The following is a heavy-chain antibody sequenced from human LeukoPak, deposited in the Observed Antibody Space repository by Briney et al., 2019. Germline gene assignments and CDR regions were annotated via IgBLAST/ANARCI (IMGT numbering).Heavy chain of an antibody. V-gene: IGHV3-48*01. CDR2: ISSSSSTI. CDR3: AREASSHFDY. J-gene: IGHJ4*02. CDR1: GFTFSSYG. Sequence: RGSLRLSCAASGFTFSSYGMHWVRQAPGKGLEWVSYISSSSSTIYYADSVKGRFTISRDNAKNSLYLQMNSLRAEDTAVYYCAREASSHFDYWGQGTLVTVSS.